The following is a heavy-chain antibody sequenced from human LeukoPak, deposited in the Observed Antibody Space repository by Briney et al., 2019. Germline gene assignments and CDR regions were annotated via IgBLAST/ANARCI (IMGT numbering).Heavy chain of an antibody. Sequence: GGSLTLSCAASGFTFSRNNMNWVRQAPGKGLECVSSVSTSSSYIYYADSVKGRFTLSRDNAKKSLYLQMNSLRAEDTGVYYCARGAEGIAATDSSFDYWGQGTLVTVSS. CDR2: VSTSSSYI. V-gene: IGHV3-21*01. J-gene: IGHJ4*02. D-gene: IGHD6-13*01. CDR1: GFTFSRNN. CDR3: ARGAEGIAATDSSFDY.